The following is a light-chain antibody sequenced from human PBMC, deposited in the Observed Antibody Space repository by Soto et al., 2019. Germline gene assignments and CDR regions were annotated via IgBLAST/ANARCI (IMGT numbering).Light chain of an antibody. CDR3: QQYDNVPLT. CDR1: QDITSD. V-gene: IGKV1-33*01. CDR2: EAS. J-gene: IGKJ4*01. Sequence: DIQMTLSPSSLSASVGDRVTITCQASQDITSDLNWYQQKPGKAPKVLIYEASNLETGVPSRFSGSGSGTDFTFTISSLQPEDIATYFCQQYDNVPLTFGGGTKVEIK.